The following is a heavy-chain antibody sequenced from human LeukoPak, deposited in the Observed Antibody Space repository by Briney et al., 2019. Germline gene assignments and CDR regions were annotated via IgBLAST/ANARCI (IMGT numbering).Heavy chain of an antibody. D-gene: IGHD3-9*01. CDR2: INHSGST. CDR1: GGSFSGYY. CDR3: ARGPYDILTGYYSPPRGAFDI. V-gene: IGHV4-34*01. J-gene: IGHJ3*02. Sequence: PSETLSLTCAVYGGSFSGYYWSWIRQPPGKGLEWIGEINHSGSTNYNPSLKSRVTISVDTSKNQFSLKLSSVTAADTAVYYCARGPYDILTGYYSPPRGAFDIWGQGTMVTVSS.